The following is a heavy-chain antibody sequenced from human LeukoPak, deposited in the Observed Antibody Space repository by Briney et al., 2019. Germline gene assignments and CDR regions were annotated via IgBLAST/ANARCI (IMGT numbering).Heavy chain of an antibody. CDR3: ARDLGDYGGWSAFDI. V-gene: IGHV3-74*01. CDR2: INSNGGTT. CDR1: GFTFSSYW. Sequence: PGGSLRLSCAASGFTFSSYWMHWVRQAPGKGVVWVSRINSNGGTTTYADCVKGGFSMSRDKAKNTIYLQMNSLRAEDTAVYYCARDLGDYGGWSAFDIWGQGTMVTVSA. D-gene: IGHD4-23*01. J-gene: IGHJ3*02.